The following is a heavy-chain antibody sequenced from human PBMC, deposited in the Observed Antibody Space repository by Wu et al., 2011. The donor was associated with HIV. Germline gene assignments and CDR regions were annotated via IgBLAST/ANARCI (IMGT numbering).Heavy chain of an antibody. Sequence: QVQLVQSGAEVKKPGSSVKVSCKASGATFSSYAISWVRQAPGQGLEWMGRIIPIFGTANYAQKFQGRVTITTDESTSTAYMELSSLRSEDTAVYYCARDRLDIVVVPAATPFDYWGQGTLVTVSS. V-gene: IGHV1-69*18. CDR3: ARDRLDIVVVPAATPFDY. J-gene: IGHJ4*02. CDR2: IIPIFGTA. CDR1: GATFSSYA. D-gene: IGHD2-2*03.